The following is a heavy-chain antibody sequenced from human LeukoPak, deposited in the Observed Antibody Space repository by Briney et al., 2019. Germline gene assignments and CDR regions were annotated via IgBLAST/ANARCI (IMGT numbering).Heavy chain of an antibody. J-gene: IGHJ4*02. CDR3: AKDLRVSY. CDR2: IRGRTGGT. V-gene: IGHV3-23*01. Sequence: GGSLRLSCSASGFTFSSNAMAWVRQAPGKGLEWVSAIRGRTGGTYYADSVKGRFTISRDNSKNTLSLHMNSLRAEDTAIYYCAKDLRVSYWGQGTLVTVSS. D-gene: IGHD3-16*01. CDR1: GFTFSSNA.